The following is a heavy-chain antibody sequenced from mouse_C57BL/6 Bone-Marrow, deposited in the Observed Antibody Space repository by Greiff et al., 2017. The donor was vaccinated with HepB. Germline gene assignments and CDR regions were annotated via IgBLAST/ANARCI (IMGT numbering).Heavy chain of an antibody. V-gene: IGHV14-3*01. Sequence: EVQLQQFVAELVRPGASVKLSCTASGFNIKNTYMHWVKQRPEQGLEWIGRIDPANGNTKYAPKFQGKATITADTSSNTAYLQLSSLTSEDTAIYYCARGFITTVVAPYYFDYWGQGTTLTVSS. CDR2: IDPANGNT. J-gene: IGHJ2*01. CDR3: ARGFITTVVAPYYFDY. CDR1: GFNIKNTY. D-gene: IGHD1-1*01.